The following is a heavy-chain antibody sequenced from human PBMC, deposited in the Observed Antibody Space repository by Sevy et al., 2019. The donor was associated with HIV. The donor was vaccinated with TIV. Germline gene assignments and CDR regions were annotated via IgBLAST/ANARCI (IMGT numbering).Heavy chain of an antibody. CDR3: AGEGVPRQIDV. Sequence: GGSLRLSCGVSGFPFSRHAMHWVRQAPGKGLEWVAVISYDGRNQDYADSVKGRFTISRDNTMNTLHLQMNSLRVEDTALYFCAGEGVPRQIDVWGQGTTVTVSS. J-gene: IGHJ6*02. D-gene: IGHD3-10*01. V-gene: IGHV3-30-3*01. CDR2: ISYDGRNQ. CDR1: GFPFSRHA.